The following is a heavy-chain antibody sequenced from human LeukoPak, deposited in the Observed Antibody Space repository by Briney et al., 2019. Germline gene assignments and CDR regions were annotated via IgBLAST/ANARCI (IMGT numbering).Heavy chain of an antibody. V-gene: IGHV3-20*01. D-gene: IGHD1-26*01. J-gene: IGHJ4*02. CDR3: ARGGTRLPFDY. Sequence: PGGSLRLSCAASGFTLSDNWIHWVRQAPGKGLEWVSGINWNGGSTGYADSVKGRFTISRDNAKNSLYLQMNSLRAEDTALYHCARGGTRLPFDYWGQGTLVTVSS. CDR2: INWNGGST. CDR1: GFTLSDNW.